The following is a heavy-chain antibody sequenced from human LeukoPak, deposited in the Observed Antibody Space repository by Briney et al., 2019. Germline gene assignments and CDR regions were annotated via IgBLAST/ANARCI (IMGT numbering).Heavy chain of an antibody. D-gene: IGHD2-8*01. V-gene: IGHV3-7*01. CDR2: IKPDGSEK. CDR1: GFTFSSYL. CDR3: ARERSCTDGLCYSYFDH. J-gene: IGHJ4*02. Sequence: PGGSLRLSCAVSGFTFSSYLMSCVRQAPGRRPEWVANIKPDGSEKYYVDSVKGRFTVSRDNAKNSLFLQMTSLRDEDTAVYYCARERSCTDGLCYSYFDHWGQGTLVTVSS.